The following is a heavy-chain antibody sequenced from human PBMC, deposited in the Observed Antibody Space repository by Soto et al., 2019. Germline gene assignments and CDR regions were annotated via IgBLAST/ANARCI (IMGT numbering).Heavy chain of an antibody. CDR3: ARPVVYCSSTSCPIDY. Sequence: PGESLKISCKGSGYSFTSYWIGWVRQMPGKGLEWMGIIYPGDSDTRYSPSFQGQVTISADKSISTAYLQWSSLKASDTAMYYCARPVVYCSSTSCPIDYWGQGTLVTVSS. V-gene: IGHV5-51*01. CDR1: GYSFTSYW. D-gene: IGHD2-2*01. CDR2: IYPGDSDT. J-gene: IGHJ4*02.